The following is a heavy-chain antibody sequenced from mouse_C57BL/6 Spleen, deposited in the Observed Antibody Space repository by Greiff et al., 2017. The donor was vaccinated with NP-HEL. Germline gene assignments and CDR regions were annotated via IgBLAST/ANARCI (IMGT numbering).Heavy chain of an antibody. Sequence: QVQLKQSGAELARPGASVKLSCKASGYTFTSYGISWVKQRTGQGLEWIGEIYPRSGNTYYNEKFKGKATLTADKSSSTAYMELRSLTSEDSAVYFCARSGDYGRWFAYWGQGTLVTVSA. J-gene: IGHJ3*01. CDR1: GYTFTSYG. CDR3: ARSGDYGRWFAY. V-gene: IGHV1-81*01. CDR2: IYPRSGNT. D-gene: IGHD2-4*01.